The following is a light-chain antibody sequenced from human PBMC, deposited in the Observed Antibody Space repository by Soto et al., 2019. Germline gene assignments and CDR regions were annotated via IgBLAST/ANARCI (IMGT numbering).Light chain of an antibody. CDR1: QSVSTN. V-gene: IGKV3-15*01. Sequence: EIVVTQSPGILSVSPGDRATLSCRASQSVSTNLAWYQQKPGQAPTLLIYAASTRATGIPARFTGSGSGTEFTLTISSLQSEDFAVSYCQEYSKWPLFTFGPGTRVDIK. J-gene: IGKJ3*01. CDR3: QEYSKWPLFT. CDR2: AAS.